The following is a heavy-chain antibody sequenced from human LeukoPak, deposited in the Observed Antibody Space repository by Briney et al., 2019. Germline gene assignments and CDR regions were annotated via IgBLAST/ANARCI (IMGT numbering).Heavy chain of an antibody. Sequence: PSETLSLTCTVSGGSIRSYYWTWIRQPPGKGLEWIGYIYYSGSTYYNPSLKSRVTISVDTSKNQFSLKLSSVTAADTAVYYCARDIGRITMVRGVIITPVWGQGTMVTVPS. V-gene: IGHV4-59*12. J-gene: IGHJ3*01. CDR3: ARDIGRITMVRGVIITPV. D-gene: IGHD3-10*01. CDR1: GGSIRSYY. CDR2: IYYSGST.